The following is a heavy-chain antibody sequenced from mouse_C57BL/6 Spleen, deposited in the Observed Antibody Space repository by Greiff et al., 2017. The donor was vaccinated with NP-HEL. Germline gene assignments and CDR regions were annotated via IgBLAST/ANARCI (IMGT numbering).Heavy chain of an antibody. J-gene: IGHJ4*01. Sequence: DVMLVESGGGLVKPGGSLKLSCAASGFTFSDYGMHWVRQAPEKGLEWVAYISSGSSTIYYADTVKGRFTISRDNAKNTLFLQMTSLRSEDTAMYYCARGGFLYAMDYWGQGTSVTVSS. CDR1: GFTFSDYG. V-gene: IGHV5-17*01. D-gene: IGHD3-1*01. CDR3: ARGGFLYAMDY. CDR2: ISSGSSTI.